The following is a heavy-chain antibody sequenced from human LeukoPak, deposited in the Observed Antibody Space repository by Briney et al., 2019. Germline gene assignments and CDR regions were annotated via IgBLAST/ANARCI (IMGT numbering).Heavy chain of an antibody. D-gene: IGHD3-22*01. CDR1: GFIFNNYG. V-gene: IGHV3-23*01. Sequence: GSLRLSCAASGFIFNNYGLIRVRQAPGKGLEWVSAISNDGGGTQYADFVEGRFTISRDNSKNTLFLQMSSLRAEDTALYYCAKGSSGYFVDLWGQGTLVTVSS. J-gene: IGHJ5*02. CDR3: AKGSSGYFVDL. CDR2: ISNDGGGT.